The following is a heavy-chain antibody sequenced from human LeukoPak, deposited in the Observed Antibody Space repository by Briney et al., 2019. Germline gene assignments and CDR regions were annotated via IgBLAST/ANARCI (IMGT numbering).Heavy chain of an antibody. CDR1: GFTFSNYW. CDR2: IKEDGSEK. Sequence: GGSLRLSCAASGFTFSNYWMSWVRQAPGKGLELVANIKEDGSEKYYVESVKGRFIISRDNSKNTWYLQMNSLRVEDTAVYYCARALSGSFDYWGQGTLVTVSS. V-gene: IGHV3-7*01. D-gene: IGHD1-26*01. CDR3: ARALSGSFDY. J-gene: IGHJ4*02.